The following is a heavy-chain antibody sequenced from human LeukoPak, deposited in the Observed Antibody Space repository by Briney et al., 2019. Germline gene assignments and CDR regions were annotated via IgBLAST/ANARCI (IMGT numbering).Heavy chain of an antibody. CDR3: VRGGNYYFDY. CDR2: ISGSSGRT. Sequence: GGSLRLSCAASGFTFSSYAMTWVRQAPGKGLEWVSGISGSSGRTYYADSVKGRFTISRDNSKNTLYLQMNSLRAEDTAVYYCVRGGNYYFDYWGQGTLVTVSS. V-gene: IGHV3-23*01. CDR1: GFTFSSYA. J-gene: IGHJ4*02.